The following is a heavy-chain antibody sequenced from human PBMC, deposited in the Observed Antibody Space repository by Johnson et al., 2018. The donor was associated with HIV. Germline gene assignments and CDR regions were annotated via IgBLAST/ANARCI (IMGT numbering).Heavy chain of an antibody. Sequence: QMLLVESGGGVVQPGTSLRLSCAASGFAFRNYGMHWVRQAPGKGLEWVALIWYDGTDKYYAESVRGRFTIYRDNSKKTVYLQMNSIRGDDPAVYYCASGRKDIEAADGLDNDGLDMWGRGTLVTV. CDR2: IWYDGTDK. J-gene: IGHJ3*02. V-gene: IGHV3-33*01. D-gene: IGHD6-25*01. CDR3: ASGRKDIEAADGLDNDGLDM. CDR1: GFAFRNYG.